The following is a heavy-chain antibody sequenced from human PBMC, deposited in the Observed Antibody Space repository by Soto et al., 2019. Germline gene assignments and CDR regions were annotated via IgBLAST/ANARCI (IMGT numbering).Heavy chain of an antibody. CDR1: GFTFSSYG. CDR2: ISYDGSNK. Sequence: GGSLRLSCAASGFTFSSYGMNWVRQAPGKGLEWVAVISYDGSNKYYADSVKGRFTISRDNSKNTLYLQMYSLRAEDTAVYYCAKVLAYDSSGYDYWGQGTLVTVSS. V-gene: IGHV3-30*18. J-gene: IGHJ4*02. CDR3: AKVLAYDSSGYDY. D-gene: IGHD3-22*01.